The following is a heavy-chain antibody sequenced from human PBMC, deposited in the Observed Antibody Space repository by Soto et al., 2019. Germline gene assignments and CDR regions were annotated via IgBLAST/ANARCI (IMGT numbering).Heavy chain of an antibody. J-gene: IGHJ4*02. CDR2: ISLEGSNK. V-gene: IGHV3-30*18. Sequence: VESGGGVVQPGTSLRLSCEASGFNFSHYAMHWVRQAPGKGLEWLAIISLEGSNKYSAKPVKDRFTISRDNSKSTLYLQMNSLRPEDTAVYYCAKDGATPVAALFLDSWGEGTPVTVSS. D-gene: IGHD6-19*01. CDR1: GFNFSHYA. CDR3: AKDGATPVAALFLDS.